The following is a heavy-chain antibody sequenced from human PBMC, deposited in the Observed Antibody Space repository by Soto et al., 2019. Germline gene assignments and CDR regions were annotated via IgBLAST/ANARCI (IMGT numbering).Heavy chain of an antibody. D-gene: IGHD6-19*01. Sequence: SETLSLTCTVSGDSISSGDYYWSWLRQTPGRGLEWIGFIHNTGRAYYNPSLQSRLTISVDTSKNQFSLKLSSVTAADTAVYYCARRGGSGWFFDYWGQGTLVTVSS. J-gene: IGHJ4*02. CDR1: GDSISSGDYY. V-gene: IGHV4-30-4*01. CDR3: ARRGGSGWFFDY. CDR2: IHNTGRA.